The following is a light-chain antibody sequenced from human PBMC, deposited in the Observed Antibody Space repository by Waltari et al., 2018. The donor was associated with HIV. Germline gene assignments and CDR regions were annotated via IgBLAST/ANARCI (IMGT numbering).Light chain of an antibody. Sequence: SYELTQPPSVSVSPDQTATITCSGAALAKQHSYWYQQKAGQAPVLVIFAGTERHSGIPERCSGTRSETTVTLTITGVQAEDEADYYCESADSTGSYYVFGRGTRLTVL. CDR1: ALAKQH. V-gene: IGLV3-25*03. J-gene: IGLJ2*01. CDR3: ESADSTGSYYV. CDR2: AGT.